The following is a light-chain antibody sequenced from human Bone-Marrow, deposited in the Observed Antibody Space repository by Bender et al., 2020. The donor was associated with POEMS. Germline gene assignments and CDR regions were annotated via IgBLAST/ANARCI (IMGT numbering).Light chain of an antibody. Sequence: QSALTQPRSVSGSPGQSVTISCTGTSSDVGGYKYISWYQQHPGKAPKLMIYDVSHRPSGVPDRFSGSKSGTAASLAITGLQAEDEADYYCQSYDTSLGASVIFGGGTKLTVL. CDR1: SSDVGGYKY. J-gene: IGLJ2*01. CDR3: QSYDTSLGASVI. V-gene: IGLV2-11*01. CDR2: DVS.